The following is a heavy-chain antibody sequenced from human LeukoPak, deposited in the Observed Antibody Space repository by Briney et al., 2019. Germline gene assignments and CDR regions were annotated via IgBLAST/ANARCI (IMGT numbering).Heavy chain of an antibody. CDR1: GFTFSSYG. Sequence: GGSLRLSCAASGFTFSSYGMHWVRQAPGKGLEWVAVIWYDGSNKYYADSVKGRFTISRDNSKNTLYLQMNSLRAEDTAVYYCARDLHDYGDWGGAFDIWGQGTMVTVSS. CDR2: IWYDGSNK. V-gene: IGHV3-33*01. CDR3: ARDLHDYGDWGGAFDI. D-gene: IGHD4-17*01. J-gene: IGHJ3*02.